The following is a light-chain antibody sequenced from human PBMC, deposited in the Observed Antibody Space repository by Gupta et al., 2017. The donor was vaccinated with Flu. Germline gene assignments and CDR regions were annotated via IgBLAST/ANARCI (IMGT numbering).Light chain of an antibody. CDR2: GAS. CDR3: QRLNRPFT. CDR1: QGITTY. J-gene: IGKJ3*01. V-gene: IGKV1-9*01. Sequence: DIQLTQSPSFLSASVGDRVTITCRASQGITTYLAWYQQKPGKAPKLLIYGASTLQGGVPLRFSGSGSGTEFTLTISSLQPEDFATYYCQRLNRPFTFGPGTKVEIK.